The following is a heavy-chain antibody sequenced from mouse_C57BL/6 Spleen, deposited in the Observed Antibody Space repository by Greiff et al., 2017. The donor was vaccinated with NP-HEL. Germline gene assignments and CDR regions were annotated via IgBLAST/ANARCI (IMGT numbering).Heavy chain of an antibody. CDR3: ARSSYGNYVGDYAMDY. Sequence: VKLVESGPGLVAPSQSLSITCTVSGFSLTSYGVDWVRQSPGKGLEWLGVIWGVGSTNYNSALKSRLSISKDNSKSQVFLKMNSLQTDDTAMYYCARSSYGNYVGDYAMDYWGQGTSVTVSS. CDR2: IWGVGST. V-gene: IGHV2-6*01. CDR1: GFSLTSYG. J-gene: IGHJ4*01. D-gene: IGHD2-1*01.